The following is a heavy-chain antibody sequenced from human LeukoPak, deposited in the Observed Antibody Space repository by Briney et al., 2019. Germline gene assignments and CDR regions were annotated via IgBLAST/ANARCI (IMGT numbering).Heavy chain of an antibody. J-gene: IGHJ5*02. V-gene: IGHV3-30*02. CDR2: IRYDGSDK. D-gene: IGHD2-15*01. CDR3: AKDLSAYCTGGTCYPNWFDP. Sequence: GGSLRLSCAASGFTFSSYGMHWVRQAPGKGLEWVAFIRYDGSDKHYADSVKGRFTISRDNSKNTLYLQMNSLRPDDTSVYYCAKDLSAYCTGGTCYPNWFDPWGQGTLVTVPS. CDR1: GFTFSSYG.